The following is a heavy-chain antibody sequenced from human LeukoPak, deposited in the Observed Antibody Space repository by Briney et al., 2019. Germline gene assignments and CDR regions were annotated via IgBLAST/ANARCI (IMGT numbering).Heavy chain of an antibody. CDR1: GYTFTGYY. V-gene: IGHV1-24*01. D-gene: IGHD5-12*01. CDR3: ARESGSEAFDI. CDR2: FDPEDGET. J-gene: IGHJ3*02. Sequence: GASVKVSCKASGYTFTGYYMHWVRQAPGKGLEWMGGFDPEDGETIYAQKFQGRVTMTEDTSTDTAYMELSSLRSDDTAVYYCARESGSEAFDIWGQGTMVTVSS.